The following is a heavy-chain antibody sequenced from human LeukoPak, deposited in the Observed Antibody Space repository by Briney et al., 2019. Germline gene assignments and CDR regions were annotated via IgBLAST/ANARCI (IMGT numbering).Heavy chain of an antibody. D-gene: IGHD6-13*01. CDR1: GGSISSYY. J-gene: IGHJ5*02. V-gene: IGHV4-59*01. CDR3: ARESIAADGNWFDP. CDR2: IYYSGST. Sequence: PSETLSLTCTVSGGSISSYYWSWIRQPPGKGLEWIGYIYYSGSTNYNPSLKSRVTISVDTSKNQFSLKLSSVTAADTAVYYCARESIAADGNWFDPWGQGTLVTVSS.